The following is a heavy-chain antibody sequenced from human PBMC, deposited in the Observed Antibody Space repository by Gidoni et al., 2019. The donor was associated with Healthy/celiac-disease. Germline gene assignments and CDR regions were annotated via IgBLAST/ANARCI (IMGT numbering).Heavy chain of an antibody. J-gene: IGHJ4*02. V-gene: IGHV3-23*01. CDR3: AKDPEPSLTIFGVVTADY. D-gene: IGHD3-3*01. CDR2: ISGSGGST. Sequence: AISGSGGSTYYADSVKGRFTISRDNSKNTLYLQMNSLRAEDTAVYYCAKDPEPSLTIFGVVTADYWGQGTLVTVSS.